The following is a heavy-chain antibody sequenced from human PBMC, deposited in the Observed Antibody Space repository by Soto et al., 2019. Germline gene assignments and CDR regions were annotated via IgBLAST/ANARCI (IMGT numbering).Heavy chain of an antibody. V-gene: IGHV4-34*01. CDR3: ARERPHGTPSYYYYYYYMDV. Sequence: SETLSLTCAVYGGSFSGYYWSWIRQPPGKGLEWIGEINHSGSTNYNPSLKSRVTISVDTSKNQFSLKLSSVTAADTAVYYCARERPHGTPSYYYYYYYMDVWGKGTTVTVSS. CDR1: GGSFSGYY. CDR2: INHSGST. J-gene: IGHJ6*03. D-gene: IGHD1-26*01.